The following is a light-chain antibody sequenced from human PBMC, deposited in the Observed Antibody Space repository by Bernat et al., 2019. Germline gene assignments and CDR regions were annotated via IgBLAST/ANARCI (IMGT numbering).Light chain of an antibody. V-gene: IGLV2-14*03. CDR1: SSDICNTNY. Sequence: QSALTQPASVSGSPGQSITLSCTGTSSDICNTNYISWYQQQPGKAPKLIIYDVTDRPSGVSNRFSGSKSGNTASLTISGLQPEDESHYYCASYTTTNTLVFGGGTKLTVL. J-gene: IGLJ3*02. CDR2: DVT. CDR3: ASYTTTNTLV.